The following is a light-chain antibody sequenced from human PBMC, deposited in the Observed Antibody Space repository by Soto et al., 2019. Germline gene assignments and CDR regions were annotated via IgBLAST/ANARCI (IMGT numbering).Light chain of an antibody. CDR2: TND. Sequence: QSVLTQPPSASGTPGQRVTMSCSGSRSSIGSNSVKWYQQLPGTAPKLLIHTNDQRPSGVPDRFSGSKSGTSASLAISGLQSEDEADYHCAAWDDTLYGFVFGTGTKVTVL. V-gene: IGLV1-44*01. CDR3: AAWDDTLYGFV. CDR1: RSSIGSNS. J-gene: IGLJ1*01.